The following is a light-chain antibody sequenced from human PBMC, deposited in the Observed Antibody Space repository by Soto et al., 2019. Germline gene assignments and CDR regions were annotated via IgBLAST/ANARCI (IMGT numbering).Light chain of an antibody. CDR2: DVK. CDR3: TSWTTITTMI. Sequence: QSALTQPASVSGSPGQSITISCTGTSSDIGAYNYVSWYQQHPGKAPKLMNYDVKIRPSGVSNRFSGSKSGNTASLTISGLQAEDEADYYGTSWTTITTMIFGGGTQLTVL. J-gene: IGLJ2*01. CDR1: SSDIGAYNY. V-gene: IGLV2-14*03.